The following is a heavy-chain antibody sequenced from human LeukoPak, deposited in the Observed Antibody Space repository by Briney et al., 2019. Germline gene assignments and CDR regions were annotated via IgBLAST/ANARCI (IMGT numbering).Heavy chain of an antibody. D-gene: IGHD6-13*01. V-gene: IGHV4-4*07. Sequence: SETLSLTCTVSGGSISSYYWSWIRQPAGKGLEWIGRIYTSGSTNYNPSLKSRVTISVDKSKNQFSLKLSSVTAADTAVYYCARRSSSWYALDYWGQGTLVTVSS. CDR2: IYTSGST. J-gene: IGHJ4*02. CDR1: GGSISSYY. CDR3: ARRSSSWYALDY.